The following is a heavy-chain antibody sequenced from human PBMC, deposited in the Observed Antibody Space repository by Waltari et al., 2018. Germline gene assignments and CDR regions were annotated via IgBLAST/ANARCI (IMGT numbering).Heavy chain of an antibody. CDR3: ARGCSSTSCYNSRLFPSTAFNWFDP. D-gene: IGHD2-2*02. CDR1: GGSISSYY. V-gene: IGHV4-4*07. CDR2: IYTSGST. Sequence: QVQLQESGPGLVKPSETLSLTCTVSGGSISSYYWSWIRQPAGKGLEWVGRIYTSGSTNYNPSLKSRVTMSVDTSKNQFSLKLSSVTAADTAVYYCARGCSSTSCYNSRLFPSTAFNWFDPWGQGTLVTVSS. J-gene: IGHJ5*02.